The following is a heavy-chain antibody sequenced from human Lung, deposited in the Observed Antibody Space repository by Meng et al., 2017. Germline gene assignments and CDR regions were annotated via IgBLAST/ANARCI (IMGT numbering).Heavy chain of an antibody. V-gene: IGHV1-2*06. CDR3: VRDEDISAAGKLFGDY. Sequence: QGRQCESGVKAKNPGASVKVSCKPSGYSFSAYWLHWVRQAPGQGLEWMGRIDPRSGGPQYAQNFQDRVTMTRDTSISTTYMELSRLTSDDTAVYYCVRDEDISAAGKLFGDYWGQGTLVTVSS. CDR2: IDPRSGGP. D-gene: IGHD6-13*01. J-gene: IGHJ4*02. CDR1: GYSFSAYW.